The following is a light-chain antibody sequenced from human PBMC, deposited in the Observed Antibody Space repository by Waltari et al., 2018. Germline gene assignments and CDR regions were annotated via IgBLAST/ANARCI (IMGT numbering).Light chain of an antibody. J-gene: IGKJ2*03. Sequence: IQMTQSPSALSASVGDRVTISCRASQNIYSNLAWYQQKPGKAPKLLIYAASSLQSGIPSRFSGSGSGTNFTLTISSLQPEDSAAYYCQHYYDNPYSFGQGTKVEIK. CDR2: AAS. V-gene: IGKV1-6*01. CDR3: QHYYDNPYS. CDR1: QNIYSN.